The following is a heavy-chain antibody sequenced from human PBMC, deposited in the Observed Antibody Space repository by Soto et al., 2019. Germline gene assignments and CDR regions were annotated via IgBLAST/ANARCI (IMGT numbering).Heavy chain of an antibody. Sequence: GSLRLSCAASGFTFSSYWMNWVRQAPGKGLEWVANIKQDGSENYYVDSVKGRFTISRDNAKNSLYLQMNSLRAEDTAVYYCASSGYSNFDAFDIWGQGTMVTVSS. J-gene: IGHJ3*02. CDR2: IKQDGSEN. D-gene: IGHD6-13*01. V-gene: IGHV3-7*02. CDR3: ASSGYSNFDAFDI. CDR1: GFTFSSYW.